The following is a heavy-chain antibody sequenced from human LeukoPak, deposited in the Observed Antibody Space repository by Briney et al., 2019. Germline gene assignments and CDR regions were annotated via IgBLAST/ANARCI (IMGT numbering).Heavy chain of an antibody. V-gene: IGHV3-11*04. CDR1: GFTFSDYY. CDR3: ARDYGDYVSYFVY. J-gene: IGHJ4*02. Sequence: GGSLRLSCAASGFTFSDYYMSWIRQAPGKGLEWVSYISSSGSTIYYADSVKGRFTISRDNAKNSLYLQMHSLRAEDTAVYYCARDYGDYVSYFVYWGQGTLVTVSS. CDR2: ISSSGSTI. D-gene: IGHD4-17*01.